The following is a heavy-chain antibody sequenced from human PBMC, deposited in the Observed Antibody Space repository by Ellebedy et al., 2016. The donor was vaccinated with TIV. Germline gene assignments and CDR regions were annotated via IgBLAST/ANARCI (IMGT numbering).Heavy chain of an antibody. CDR1: GFILSNAW. V-gene: IGHV3-49*04. D-gene: IGHD3-22*01. CDR3: TRGRHYYDSSGYSQHYFDY. Sequence: GGSLRLSCAASGFILSNAWMNWVRQAPGKGLEWVGFIRSKAYGGTTEYAESVKGRFTISRDDSKSIAYLQMNSLKTDDTAVYYCTRGRHYYDSSGYSQHYFDYWGQGTLVTVSS. CDR2: IRSKAYGGTT. J-gene: IGHJ4*02.